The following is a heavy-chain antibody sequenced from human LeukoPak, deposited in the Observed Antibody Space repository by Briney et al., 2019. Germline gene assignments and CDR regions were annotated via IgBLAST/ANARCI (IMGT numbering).Heavy chain of an antibody. J-gene: IGHJ2*01. Sequence: GGSLRLSCAASGFSFRAYGMHWVRQAPGKGLEWVAVISDDGSNEYYSDSVKGRFTISRDNSRNSLYLQMNSLRAEDTAVYYCAKDADTATIIYWYFDLWGRGTLVSVSS. CDR1: GFSFRAYG. CDR3: AKDADTATIIYWYFDL. CDR2: ISDDGSNE. V-gene: IGHV3-30*18. D-gene: IGHD5-18*01.